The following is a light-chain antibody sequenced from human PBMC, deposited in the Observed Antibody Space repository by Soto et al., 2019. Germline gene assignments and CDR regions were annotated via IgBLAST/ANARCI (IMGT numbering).Light chain of an antibody. CDR2: DVS. CDR1: SSDVGGYNY. V-gene: IGLV2-14*01. Sequence: QSALTQPASVSGSPGQSITISCTGTSSDVGGYNYVSWYQQHPGKAPKLMIYDVSNRPSGVSNRFSGSKSGNTASLTISGVQAEDEAAYYCSSYTTSSTIYVFGTGTTLTVL. CDR3: SSYTTSSTIYV. J-gene: IGLJ1*01.